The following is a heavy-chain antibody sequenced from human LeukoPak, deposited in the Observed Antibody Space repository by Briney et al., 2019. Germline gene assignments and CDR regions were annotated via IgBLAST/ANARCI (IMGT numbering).Heavy chain of an antibody. D-gene: IGHD3-10*01. V-gene: IGHV1-69*13. CDR3: ASGVRVVIIPTSFAY. CDR2: IIPIFGTA. J-gene: IGHJ4*02. Sequence: GASLKVSSTASRGTSSSYAISWGRPAPRQGRGWRGGIIPIFGTANYAQKFQGRVTITADESTSTAYIDLSSLRSEDTAVYYCASGVRVVIIPTSFAYWGQGTLGTVSP. CDR1: RGTSSSYA.